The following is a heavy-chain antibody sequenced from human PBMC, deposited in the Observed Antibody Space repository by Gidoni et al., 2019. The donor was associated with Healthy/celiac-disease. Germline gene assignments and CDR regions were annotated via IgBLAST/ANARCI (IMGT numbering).Heavy chain of an antibody. CDR1: GYTFTSYY. CDR3: ARDYREAAAGTGPPHY. V-gene: IGHV1-46*01. D-gene: IGHD6-13*01. CDR2: INPSGGST. Sequence: QVQLVQSGAEVKKPGASVKVSCKASGYTFTSYYMHWVRQAPGQGLEWMGIINPSGGSTSYPQKFQGRVTMTRDTSTSTVYMELSSLRSEDTAVYYCARDYREAAAGTGPPHYWGQGTLVTVSS. J-gene: IGHJ4*02.